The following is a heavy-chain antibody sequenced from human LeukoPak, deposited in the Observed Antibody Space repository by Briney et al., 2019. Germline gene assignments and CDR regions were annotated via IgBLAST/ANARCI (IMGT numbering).Heavy chain of an antibody. CDR1: GYTFISYG. V-gene: IGHV1-18*01. J-gene: IGHJ3*02. CDR2: ISAYKGNT. CDR3: ARIGITGEYCSSTNCSSDAFDI. Sequence: ASVKVSCKASGYTFISYGISWVRQAPGQGLEWMGWISAYKGNTNYAQKLQGRVTMTTDTSTSTAYMELRSLRSDDTAVYYCARIGITGEYCSSTNCSSDAFDIWGQGTMVTVSS. D-gene: IGHD2-2*01.